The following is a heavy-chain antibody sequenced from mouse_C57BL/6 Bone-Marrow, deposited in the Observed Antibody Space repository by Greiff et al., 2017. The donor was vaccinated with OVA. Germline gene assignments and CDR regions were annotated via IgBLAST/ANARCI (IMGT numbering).Heavy chain of an antibody. J-gene: IGHJ1*03. CDR1: GYTFTSYW. CDR3: ARAVLYYYRYFDV. CDR2: IDPSDSYT. D-gene: IGHD1-1*01. V-gene: IGHV1-69*01. Sequence: QVQLQQPGAELVMPGASVKLSCKASGYTFTSYWMHWVKQRPGQGLEWIGEIDPSDSYTNYNQKFKGKSTLTIDKSSSTDYMQLSSLTSEDSAVYYWARAVLYYYRYFDVWGTGTTVTVSS.